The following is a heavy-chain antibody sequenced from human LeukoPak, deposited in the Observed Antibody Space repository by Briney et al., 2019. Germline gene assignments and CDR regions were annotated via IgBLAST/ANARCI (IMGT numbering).Heavy chain of an antibody. CDR1: GFTFSSYG. Sequence: GGSLRLSCAASGFTFSSYGMHWVRQAPGKRLEWVAVISYDGSNKYYADSVKGRFTISRDDSKNTLYLQMNSLRAEDTAVYYCAKDRQWLQIDYWGQGTLVTVSS. D-gene: IGHD6-19*01. J-gene: IGHJ4*02. CDR3: AKDRQWLQIDY. V-gene: IGHV3-30*18. CDR2: ISYDGSNK.